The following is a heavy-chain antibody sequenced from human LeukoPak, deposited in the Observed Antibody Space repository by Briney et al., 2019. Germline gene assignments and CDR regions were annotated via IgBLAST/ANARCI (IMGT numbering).Heavy chain of an antibody. CDR3: ARDDHDSSGYFYDWFDP. Sequence: GGSLRLSCAASGFTFSNYWMHWVRQAPGKGLEWVSYISSSGNTIYYADSVKGRFTISRDNAKNSLYLQMNSLRAEDTAIYYCARDDHDSSGYFYDWFDPWGQGTLVTVSS. CDR2: ISSSGNTI. V-gene: IGHV3-48*03. J-gene: IGHJ5*02. CDR1: GFTFSNYW. D-gene: IGHD3-22*01.